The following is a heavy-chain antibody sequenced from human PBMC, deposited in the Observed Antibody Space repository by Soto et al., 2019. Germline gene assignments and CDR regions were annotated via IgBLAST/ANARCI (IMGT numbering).Heavy chain of an antibody. CDR1: GFTFSRYA. CDR2: ISFDGSNK. V-gene: IGHV3-30-3*01. J-gene: IGHJ2*01. CDR3: ARDGRTTVTSRGVWYIDL. Sequence: GGSLRLSCAASGFTFSRYAMHWVRQAPGKGLEWVALISFDGSNKYSAGSVKGRFTISRDNSKNTLYLQMNSLRAEDTAVYFCARDGRTTVTSRGVWYIDLWGRGALVTVSS. D-gene: IGHD4-17*01.